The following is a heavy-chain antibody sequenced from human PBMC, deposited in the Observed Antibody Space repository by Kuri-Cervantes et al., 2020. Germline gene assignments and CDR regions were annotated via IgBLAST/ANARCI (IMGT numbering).Heavy chain of an antibody. CDR2: ISWNSGSI. CDR3: SILSPGTTWAFDI. D-gene: IGHD1-7*01. J-gene: IGHJ3*02. CDR1: GFTFGNYA. Sequence: SLKISCAASGFTFGNYAMHWVRQAPGKGLEWVSGISWNSGSIGYADSVKGRFTISRDNSKNTLYLQMNSLRAEDTAVYYCSILSPGTTWAFDIWGQGTMVTVSS. V-gene: IGHV3-9*01.